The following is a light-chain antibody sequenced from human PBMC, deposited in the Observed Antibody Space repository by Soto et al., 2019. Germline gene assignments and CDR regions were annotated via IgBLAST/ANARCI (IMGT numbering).Light chain of an antibody. Sequence: DIPMTQSPSTLSASVGDRVTITCRASQSISIWLAWYQQKPGKAPNLLIYKTSSLETGVPSRFSDSGSGTEFTLTISSLQPDDFATYYCQHWNDYAWTFGQGTKVEVK. CDR3: QHWNDYAWT. V-gene: IGKV1-5*03. J-gene: IGKJ1*01. CDR2: KTS. CDR1: QSISIW.